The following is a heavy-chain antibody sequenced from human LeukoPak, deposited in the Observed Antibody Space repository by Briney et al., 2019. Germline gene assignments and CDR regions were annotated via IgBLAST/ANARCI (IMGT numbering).Heavy chain of an antibody. D-gene: IGHD1-26*01. J-gene: IGHJ5*02. CDR1: GFTFSSYE. CDR2: ISSSGSTI. CDR3: ARDPLVGATGWFDP. V-gene: IGHV3-48*03. Sequence: GGSLRLSCAASGFTFSSYEMNWVRQAPGKGLEWVSYISSSGSTIYYADSVKGRFTISRDNAKNPLYLQMNSLRAEDTALYYCARDPLVGATGWFDPWGQGTLVTVSS.